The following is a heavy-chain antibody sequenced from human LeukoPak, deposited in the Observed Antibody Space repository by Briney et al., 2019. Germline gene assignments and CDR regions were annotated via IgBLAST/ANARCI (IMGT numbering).Heavy chain of an antibody. CDR2: IYYSGST. V-gene: IGHV4-59*01. J-gene: IGHJ6*02. Sequence: SETLSLTCSASGGSISSYSWSWIRQPPGKGLEWIGYIYYSGSTNYNPSLKRRVTQSVDTSKNQFSLKLISVTAVDTAVYYCARLRPDYDILTGFPMDVWGPGTTVTVSS. CDR1: GGSISSYS. CDR3: ARLRPDYDILTGFPMDV. D-gene: IGHD3-9*01.